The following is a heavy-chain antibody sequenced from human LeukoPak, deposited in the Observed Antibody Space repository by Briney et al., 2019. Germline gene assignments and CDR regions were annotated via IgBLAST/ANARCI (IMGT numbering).Heavy chain of an antibody. Sequence: SVKVSCKASGGTFSSYAISWVRQAPGQGLEWMGRIIPIFGMANHAQNFQGRVTITADKSTSTAYMVLSSLTTEDTAVYFCARDADIAVAGISSANWFDPWGQGTLVTVSA. J-gene: IGHJ5*02. D-gene: IGHD6-19*01. CDR1: GGTFSSYA. CDR3: ARDADIAVAGISSANWFDP. V-gene: IGHV1-69*04. CDR2: IIPIFGMA.